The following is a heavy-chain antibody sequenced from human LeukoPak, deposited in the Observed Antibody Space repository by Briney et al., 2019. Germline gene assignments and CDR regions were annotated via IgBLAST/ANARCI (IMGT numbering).Heavy chain of an antibody. CDR2: INQESTET. D-gene: IGHD2-15*01. V-gene: IGHV3-7*01. J-gene: IGHJ4*02. Sequence: PGGSLRLFCAASGFRFTGFWMSWVRQAPGKGPEWVANINQESTETYYVDSVRGRFTISRDNAKNSLSLQMNSLRVEDTAVYYCAREVDRSFGYWGQGNLVTVSS. CDR1: GFRFTGFW. CDR3: AREVDRSFGY.